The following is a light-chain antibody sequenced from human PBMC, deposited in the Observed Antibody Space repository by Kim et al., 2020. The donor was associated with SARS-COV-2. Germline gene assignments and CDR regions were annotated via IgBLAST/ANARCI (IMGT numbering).Light chain of an antibody. CDR3: VAWDDNLDGWV. CDR1: RSTIGSNV. Sequence: QRVTISCSGRRSTIGSNVVNWYQHLPGTAPKLLMYSNNQRPSGVPDRFSGSKYGTSVSLAISDLQSEDEADYYCVAWDDNLDGWVFGGGTQLTVL. V-gene: IGLV1-44*01. CDR2: SNN. J-gene: IGLJ3*02.